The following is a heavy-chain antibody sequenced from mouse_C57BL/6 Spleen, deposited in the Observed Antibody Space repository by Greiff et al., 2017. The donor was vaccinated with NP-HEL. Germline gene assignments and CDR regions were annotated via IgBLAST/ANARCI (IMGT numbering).Heavy chain of an antibody. CDR1: GYTFTSYW. D-gene: IGHD1-1*01. Sequence: QVQLQQPGAELVRPGTSVKLSCKASGYTFTSYWMHWVKQRPGQGLEWIGVIDPSDSYTNYNQKFKGKATLTVDTSSSTAYMQLSSLTSEDSAVYYCARSYGSSGDYYFDYWGQGTTLTVSS. CDR2: IDPSDSYT. V-gene: IGHV1-59*01. CDR3: ARSYGSSGDYYFDY. J-gene: IGHJ2*01.